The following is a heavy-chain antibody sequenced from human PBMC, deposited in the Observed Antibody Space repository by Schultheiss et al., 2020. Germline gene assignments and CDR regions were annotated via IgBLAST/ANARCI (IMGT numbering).Heavy chain of an antibody. CDR3: ARDPQYCSSWYFYFDY. Sequence: GGSLRLSCAASGFTFSSYAMHWVRQAPGKGLEWVAVISYDGSNKYYADSVKGRFTISRDNSKNTLYLQMNSLRAEDTAVYYCARDPQYCSSWYFYFDYWGQGTLVTVSS. CDR2: ISYDGSNK. CDR1: GFTFSSYA. D-gene: IGHD6-13*01. V-gene: IGHV3-30*04. J-gene: IGHJ4*02.